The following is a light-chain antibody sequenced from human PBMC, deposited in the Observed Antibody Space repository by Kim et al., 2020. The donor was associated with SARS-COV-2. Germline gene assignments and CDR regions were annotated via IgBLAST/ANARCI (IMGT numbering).Light chain of an antibody. CDR1: QGVVSC. CDR3: FQDYDYPWS. V-gene: IGKV1-6*01. J-gene: IGKJ3*01. Sequence: ASVGDTGTRSCRGIQGVVSCLGCDQRKPGNAPRLLRYCGSGLQSGGPSRFSARRSGTDFTLPISSLQPQDFATYFCFQDYDYPWSFGPGAKVDIK. CDR2: CGS.